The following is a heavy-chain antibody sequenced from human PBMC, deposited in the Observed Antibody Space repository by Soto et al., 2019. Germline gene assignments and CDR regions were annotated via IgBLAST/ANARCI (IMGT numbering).Heavy chain of an antibody. D-gene: IGHD3-16*01. CDR1: GDTFTTYD. CDR3: ARGRAWGRYYLIYY. J-gene: IGHJ4*02. CDR2: INPNSGNI. Sequence: ASLKVSCKASGDTFTTYDINWVRQATGHGLEWMGWINPNSGNIGYAQRFQGRVTMTRDTAIRTDYMEVSSLRSDGTAVYYCARGRAWGRYYLIYYWGQGNLVTVSS. V-gene: IGHV1-8*01.